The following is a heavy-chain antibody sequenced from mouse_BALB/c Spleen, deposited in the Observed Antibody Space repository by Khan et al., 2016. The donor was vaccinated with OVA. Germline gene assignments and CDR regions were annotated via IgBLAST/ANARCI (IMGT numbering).Heavy chain of an antibody. CDR1: GFTFSNYA. V-gene: IGHV5-6-5*01. CDR3: SRDYWFVY. CDR2: ISSGDNT. J-gene: IGHJ3*01. Sequence: EVLLVESGGGLVKPGGSLKVSCAASGFTFSNYAMSWVRQTPERRLEWVASISSGDNTYYPDSVKGRFIISRDNARNILYLQMSSLGSEDTAMYYCSRDYWFVYWGQGTLVTVSA.